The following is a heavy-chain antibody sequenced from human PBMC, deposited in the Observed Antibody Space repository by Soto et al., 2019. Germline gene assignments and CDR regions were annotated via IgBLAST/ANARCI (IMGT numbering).Heavy chain of an antibody. CDR1: GFTFSNYA. V-gene: IGHV3-23*01. Sequence: EVQLLESGGGLVQPGGSLRLSCAASGFTFSNYAMSWVRQAPGKGLEWVSSISGSGGSTYYADPVKGRITISRDNSMNTLYXXXXXXXXXXXXXXXXXXXXXXXXXYFYYYMDVWGKGTTVTVSS. CDR2: ISGSGGST. CDR3: XXXXXXXXXYFYYYMDV. J-gene: IGHJ6*03.